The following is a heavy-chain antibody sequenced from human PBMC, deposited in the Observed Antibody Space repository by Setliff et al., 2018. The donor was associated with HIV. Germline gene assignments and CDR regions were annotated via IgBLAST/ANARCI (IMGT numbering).Heavy chain of an antibody. CDR1: GFTFSSYW. Sequence: GSLRLTCAASGFTFSSYWMSWVRQAPGKGLEWVANIKYDGSEKYYVGSVKGRFTICRDNAKNSLYLQMNSLIADDTAVYYCAREPHELRYFDWLLYPAYYYYMDVWDKGTTVTVSS. CDR2: IKYDGSEK. V-gene: IGHV3-7*01. J-gene: IGHJ6*03. CDR3: AREPHELRYFDWLLYPAYYYYMDV. D-gene: IGHD3-9*01.